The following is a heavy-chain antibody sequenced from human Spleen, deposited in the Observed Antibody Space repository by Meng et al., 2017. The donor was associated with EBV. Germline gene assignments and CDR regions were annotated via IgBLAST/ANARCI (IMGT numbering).Heavy chain of an antibody. CDR3: ARFDYGSYWFDP. CDR1: GGSFSGYY. D-gene: IGHD3-16*01. V-gene: IGHV4-34*01. CDR2: INHSGST. Sequence: QVKQGGAGLLKPSWSLSLPCAVYGGSFSGYYWTWIRQPPGKGLEWIGEINHSGSTNYNPSLKSRVTISVDTSKNQFSLKLSSVTAADTAVYYCARFDYGSYWFDPWGQGTLVTVSS. J-gene: IGHJ5*02.